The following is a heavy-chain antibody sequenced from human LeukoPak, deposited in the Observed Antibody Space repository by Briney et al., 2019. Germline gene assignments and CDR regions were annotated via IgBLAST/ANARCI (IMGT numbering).Heavy chain of an antibody. CDR3: ARMYSSGWYPGYYFDY. Sequence: GGSLRLSCAASGFSFSSYWMSWVRQAPGKGLEWVANIKQDGSEKYYVDSAKGRFTISRDNAKNSLYLQMNSLRAEDTAVYYCARMYSSGWYPGYYFDYWGQGTLVTVSS. V-gene: IGHV3-7*01. J-gene: IGHJ4*02. CDR2: IKQDGSEK. D-gene: IGHD6-19*01. CDR1: GFSFSSYW.